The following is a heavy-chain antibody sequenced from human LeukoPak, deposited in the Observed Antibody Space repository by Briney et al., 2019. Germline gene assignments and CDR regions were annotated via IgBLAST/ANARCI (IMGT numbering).Heavy chain of an antibody. D-gene: IGHD3-16*01. CDR2: ISGSGGST. J-gene: IGHJ4*02. CDR1: GFTFSSYA. V-gene: IGHV3-23*01. CDR3: ARGLGGYYFDY. Sequence: GGSLRLSCAASGFTFSSYAMSWVRQAPGKGLEWVSAISGSGGSTYYADSVRGRFTISRDNAKNSLYLQMNSLRAEDTAVYYCARGLGGYYFDYWGQGTLVTVSS.